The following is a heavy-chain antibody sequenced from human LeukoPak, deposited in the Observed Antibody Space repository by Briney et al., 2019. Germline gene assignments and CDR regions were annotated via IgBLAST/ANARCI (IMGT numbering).Heavy chain of an antibody. CDR3: ARANSLAYCGGDCYDAFDI. D-gene: IGHD2-21*02. CDR1: GYTFTSYY. V-gene: IGHV1-46*01. CDR2: INPSGGST. Sequence: GASVKVSCKASGYTFTSYYMHWVRQAPGQGLEWMGIINPSGGSTGYAQKFQGRVTITADKSTSTAYMELSSLRTEDTAVYYCARANSLAYCGGDCYDAFDIWGQGTMVTVSS. J-gene: IGHJ3*02.